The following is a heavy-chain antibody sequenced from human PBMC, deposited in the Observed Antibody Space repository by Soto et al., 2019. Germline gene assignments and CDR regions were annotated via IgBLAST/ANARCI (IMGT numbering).Heavy chain of an antibody. V-gene: IGHV1-18*01. CDR3: VRDLDGSGSYYTDY. D-gene: IGHD3-10*01. J-gene: IGHJ4*02. CDR1: GYTFSIYG. Sequence: ASVKVSCKASGYTFSIYGINWVRQAPGQGLEWMGWTRPNNGNTKYAQNLQGRVTMTTDTSTSTAYMELRSLRPDDTAAYYCVRDLDGSGSYYTDYWGQGTLVTVSS. CDR2: TRPNNGNT.